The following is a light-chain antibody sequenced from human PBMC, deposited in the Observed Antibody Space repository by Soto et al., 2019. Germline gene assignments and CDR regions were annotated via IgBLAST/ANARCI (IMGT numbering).Light chain of an antibody. V-gene: IGKV1-39*01. J-gene: IGKJ4*01. CDR2: HAS. CDR1: QNINTY. CDR3: QQSSRMPP. Sequence: DIQLTQSPSSLSASVGDRVTITCRSSQNINTYLNWYQQRPGEPPKLLIYHASSLKRGVPSRFSGSASGTAFSLTISGLQPEDFGTYYCQQSSRMPPFGGGTKLDI.